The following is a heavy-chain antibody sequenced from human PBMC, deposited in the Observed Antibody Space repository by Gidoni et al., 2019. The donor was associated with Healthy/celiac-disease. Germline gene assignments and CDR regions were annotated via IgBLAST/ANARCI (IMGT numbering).Heavy chain of an antibody. V-gene: IGHV4-31*01. CDR2: ST. CDR3: ARDRKYDILTGYSLGWFDP. J-gene: IGHJ5*02. Sequence: STYYNPSLKSQVTISVDTSKNQFSLKLSSVTAADTAVYYCARDRKYDILTGYSLGWFDPWGQGTLVTVSS. D-gene: IGHD3-9*01.